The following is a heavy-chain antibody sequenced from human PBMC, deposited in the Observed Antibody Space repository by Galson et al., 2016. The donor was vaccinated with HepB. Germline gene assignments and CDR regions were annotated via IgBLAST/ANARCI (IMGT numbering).Heavy chain of an antibody. CDR2: ISYVGTNT. Sequence: SLRLSCAASSGFPFSSYGLHWVRQAPGKALEWVAVISYVGTNTFYSDSVKGRFTISRHNSKNTLYLQMNSLRREDTAVYYCAKDPRRILGGTVVGDYYNYYMDVWGKGTTVIVSS. CDR3: AKDPRRILGGTVVGDYYNYYMDV. V-gene: IGHV3-30*18. CDR1: GFPFSSYG. D-gene: IGHD1-26*01. J-gene: IGHJ6*03.